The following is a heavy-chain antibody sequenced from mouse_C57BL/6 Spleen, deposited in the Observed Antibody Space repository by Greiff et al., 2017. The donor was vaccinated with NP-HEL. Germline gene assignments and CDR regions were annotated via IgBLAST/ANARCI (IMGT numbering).Heavy chain of an antibody. CDR1: GYTFTDYE. CDR2: IDPETGGT. D-gene: IGHD2-2*01. Sequence: QVQLKESGAELVRPGASVTLSCKASGYTFTDYEMHWVKQTPVHGLEWIGAIDPETGGTAYNQKFKGKAILTADKSSSTAYMELRSLTSEDSAVYYCTRDGYEGYFDYWGQGTTLTVSS. J-gene: IGHJ2*01. CDR3: TRDGYEGYFDY. V-gene: IGHV1-15*01.